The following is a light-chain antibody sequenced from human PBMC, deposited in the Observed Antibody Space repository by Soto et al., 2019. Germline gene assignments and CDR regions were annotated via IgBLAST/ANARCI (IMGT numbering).Light chain of an antibody. V-gene: IGKV1-6*01. Sequence: AIQMTQSPSSLSAYVGDRVAISCRASQDIRNTLAWYQQKPGEAPKLLIFAASNLQSGVPSRFSGSGSVTEFTLTISSLQPDDFATYYCQHYNSYSEAFGQGTKVDI. CDR1: QDIRNT. CDR3: QHYNSYSEA. CDR2: AAS. J-gene: IGKJ1*01.